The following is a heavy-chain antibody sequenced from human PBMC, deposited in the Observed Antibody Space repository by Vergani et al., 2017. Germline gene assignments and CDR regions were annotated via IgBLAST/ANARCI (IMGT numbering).Heavy chain of an antibody. CDR2: IIPILGIA. V-gene: IGHV1-69*08. J-gene: IGHJ3*02. CDR3: ATDLNRSGYYDSSGYYFDAFDI. Sequence: QVQLVQSGAEVKKPGSSVKVSCKASGGTFSSYTISWVRQAPGQGLEWMGRIIPILGIANYAQKFQGRVTITADKSTSTAYMELSSLRSEDTAVYYCATDLNRSGYYDSSGYYFDAFDIWGQGTMVTVSS. D-gene: IGHD3-22*01. CDR1: GGTFSSYT.